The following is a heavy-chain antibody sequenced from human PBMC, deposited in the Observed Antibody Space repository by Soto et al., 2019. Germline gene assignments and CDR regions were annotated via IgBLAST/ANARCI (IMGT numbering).Heavy chain of an antibody. CDR3: AGLSATGDNCNYFDF. CDR2: IFYSGST. D-gene: IGHD1-1*01. V-gene: IGHV4-59*01. J-gene: IGHJ4*01. Sequence: PSETLSLTCTVSGGSISSYYWGWIRQPPGKGLEWIGHIFYSGSTNYNPSLESRITISVDTSNNQFSLKLKSVTAADTALYYCAGLSATGDNCNYFDFWGQGTTVTVSS. CDR1: GGSISSYY.